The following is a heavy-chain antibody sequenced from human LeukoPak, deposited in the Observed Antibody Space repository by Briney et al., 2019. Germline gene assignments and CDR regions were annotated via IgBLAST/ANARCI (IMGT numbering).Heavy chain of an antibody. CDR1: GYSISTGYY. V-gene: IGHV4-38-2*02. J-gene: IGHJ4*02. D-gene: IGHD1-7*01. Sequence: SETLSLTCTVSGYSISTGYYWGWIRQPPGKGLEWIGSIYHSGSTYYNPSLKSRVTISVDTSNNQFSLKLSSVTAADTAVYYCARAPNWNYAQNYYFDYWGQGTLVTVSS. CDR3: ARAPNWNYAQNYYFDY. CDR2: IYHSGST.